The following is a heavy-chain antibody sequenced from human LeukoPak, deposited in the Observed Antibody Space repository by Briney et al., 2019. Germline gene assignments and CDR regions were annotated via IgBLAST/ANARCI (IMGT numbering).Heavy chain of an antibody. CDR2: MNPNSGGT. CDR1: GYTFTGYC. CDR3: ARGGSGSYFSWLDP. Sequence: ASVKVSCKASGYTFTGYCIHWVRQAPGQGLECMGWMNPNSGGTNYAQKFQGRVTMTRDTSISTAYMELSRLRSDDTAVYYCARGGSGSYFSWLDPWGQGTLVTVSS. J-gene: IGHJ5*02. D-gene: IGHD3-10*01. V-gene: IGHV1-2*02.